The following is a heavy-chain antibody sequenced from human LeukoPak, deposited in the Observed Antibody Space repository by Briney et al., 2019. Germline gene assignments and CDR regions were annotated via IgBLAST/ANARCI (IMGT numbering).Heavy chain of an antibody. J-gene: IGHJ2*01. V-gene: IGHV4-61*02. CDR1: GGSISSGSYY. CDR2: IYTSGST. Sequence: SQTLSLTCTVSGGSISSGSYYWSWIRQPAGKGLEWIGRIYTSGSTNYNPSLKSRVTISVDTSKNQLSLKLSSVTAADTAVYYCARDYYYYDSSGPRYFDLWGRGTLVTVSS. D-gene: IGHD3-22*01. CDR3: ARDYYYYDSSGPRYFDL.